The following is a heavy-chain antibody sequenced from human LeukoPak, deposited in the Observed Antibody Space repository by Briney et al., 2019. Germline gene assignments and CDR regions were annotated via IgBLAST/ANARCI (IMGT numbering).Heavy chain of an antibody. CDR3: ARDLSPTMIVATARLQH. CDR1: GYTFTGYC. V-gene: IGHV1-2*06. J-gene: IGHJ1*01. CDR2: INPNSGGT. Sequence: ASVKVSCKASGYTFTGYCMHWVRQAPGQGLEWMGRINPNSGGTNYAQKFQGRVTMTRDTSISTAYMELSRLRSDDTAVYYCARDLSPTMIVATARLQHWGQGTLVTVSS. D-gene: IGHD3-22*01.